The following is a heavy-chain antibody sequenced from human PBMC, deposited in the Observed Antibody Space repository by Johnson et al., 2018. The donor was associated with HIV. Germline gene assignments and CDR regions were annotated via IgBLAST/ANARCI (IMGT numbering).Heavy chain of an antibody. V-gene: IGHV3-13*01. J-gene: IGHJ3*02. Sequence: VQLVESGGGLVQPGGSLRLYCAASGFTFSSYDLHWVRQATGKGLEWASAIGTAGDTYYPGSLKGRFTISRENAKNSLYLQMYSLRADVTTVYYCAGHNAFEIWGQETMVTVSA. CDR3: AGHNAFEI. CDR1: GFTFSSYD. CDR2: IGTAGDT.